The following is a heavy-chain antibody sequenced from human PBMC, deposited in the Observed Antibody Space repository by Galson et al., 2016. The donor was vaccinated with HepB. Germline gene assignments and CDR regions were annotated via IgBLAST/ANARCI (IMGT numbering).Heavy chain of an antibody. CDR3: ARASDRSGYFQLRWFDP. Sequence: SLRLSCAASGFNFSSYWMTWFRQAPGKGLEWVANMKHDGSETWYVDSMRGRFTISRDNAKNSLYLQMNSLRVEDTAVYYCARASDRSGYFQLRWFDPWGQGTLVTVSS. D-gene: IGHD3-22*01. J-gene: IGHJ5*02. V-gene: IGHV3-7*01. CDR1: GFNFSSYW. CDR2: MKHDGSET.